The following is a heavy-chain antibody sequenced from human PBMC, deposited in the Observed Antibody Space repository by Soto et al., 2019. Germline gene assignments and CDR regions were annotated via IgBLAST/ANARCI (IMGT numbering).Heavy chain of an antibody. V-gene: IGHV1-69*01. D-gene: IGHD5-18*01. CDR1: GGIFRSNA. CDR2: IIPQFPTP. CDR3: ARDAADTPMVY. Sequence: QVQLVQSGAEVRKPGSSVKVSCKSSGGIFRSNAISWVRQAPGQGLEWMGAIIPQFPTPYYAQKFQGRVTITADESTTPAYMALNSLRSDDTAVYFCARDAADTPMVYWGQGTLLTVSS. J-gene: IGHJ4*02.